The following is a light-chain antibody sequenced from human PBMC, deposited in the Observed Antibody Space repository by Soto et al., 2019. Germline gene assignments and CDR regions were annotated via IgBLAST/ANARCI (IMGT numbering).Light chain of an antibody. CDR1: KSDIGGYDF. CDR2: EVV. J-gene: IGLJ1*01. V-gene: IGLV2-8*01. CDR3: KSYAGSNTYV. Sequence: QSALTQPPSASGSPGQSVTISCTGTKSDIGGYDFVSWYQPHPGKAPRLIIYEVVQRPSGVPDRFSGSKSGNTASLTVSGLKDADEADYFCKSYAGSNTYVFGSGTKVTVL.